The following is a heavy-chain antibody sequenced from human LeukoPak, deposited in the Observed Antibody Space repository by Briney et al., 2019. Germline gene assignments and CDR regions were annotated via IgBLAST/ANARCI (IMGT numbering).Heavy chain of an antibody. Sequence: GGSLRLSCAASGFTFSSYAMSWVRQAPGKGLEWVSAISGSGGSTYYADSVKGRFTISRDNSKNTLYLQMNSLRAEDTAVYYCAKDGDALLRPYYFDYWGQGTLVSVSS. CDR2: ISGSGGST. CDR1: GFTFSSYA. D-gene: IGHD2-15*01. V-gene: IGHV3-23*01. CDR3: AKDGDALLRPYYFDY. J-gene: IGHJ4*02.